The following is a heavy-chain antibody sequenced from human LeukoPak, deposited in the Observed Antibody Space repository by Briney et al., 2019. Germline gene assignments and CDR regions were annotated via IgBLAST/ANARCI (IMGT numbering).Heavy chain of an antibody. CDR1: GFTFSSYW. D-gene: IGHD5-24*01. V-gene: IGHV3-7*01. J-gene: IGHJ3*02. CDR2: IKPDGSDK. Sequence: GGSLRHFCGASGFTFSSYWVNWVRQAPGKGLEWVANIKPDGSDKYYVDSARGRFTFSRDNAKNSAFLQMNSRRAEDTAIYYCDTIRAQYFDIWGQGTLVSVSS. CDR3: DTIRAQYFDI.